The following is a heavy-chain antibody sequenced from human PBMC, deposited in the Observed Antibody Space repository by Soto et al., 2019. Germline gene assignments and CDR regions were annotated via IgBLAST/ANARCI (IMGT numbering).Heavy chain of an antibody. V-gene: IGHV1-2*02. Sequence: GASVKVSCKASGYIFSANYIHWVLQAPGQGREWLGWINPHSGATNYAQKFLGRVTMSADTSASTAYMDLARLKSDDTAVYYCAKDRECEHNNGWPQGSWGQGTQVTVSS. CDR2: INPHSGAT. CDR1: GYIFSANY. D-gene: IGHD6-19*01. J-gene: IGHJ5*02. CDR3: AKDRECEHNNGWPQGS.